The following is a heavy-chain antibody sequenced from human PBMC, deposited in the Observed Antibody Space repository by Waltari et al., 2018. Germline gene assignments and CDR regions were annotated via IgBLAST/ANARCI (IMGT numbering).Heavy chain of an antibody. Sequence: QVQLVQSGAEVKKPGSSVKVSCKASGGTFSSYTISWVRQAPGQGLEWMGRIIPILGIANYAQKFQGRVTITADKSTSTAYMELSSLRSEDTAVYDCASSSFSPRRDYYYGMDVWGQGTTVTVSS. J-gene: IGHJ6*02. CDR3: ASSSFSPRRDYYYGMDV. CDR2: IIPILGIA. CDR1: GGTFSSYT. V-gene: IGHV1-69*02. D-gene: IGHD6-6*01.